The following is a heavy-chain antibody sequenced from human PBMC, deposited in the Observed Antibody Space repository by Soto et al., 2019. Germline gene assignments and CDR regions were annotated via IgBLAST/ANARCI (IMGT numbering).Heavy chain of an antibody. CDR2: MYSSGST. CDR1: GGSITGYY. J-gene: IGHJ4*02. CDR3: ARDPYYDATIFAY. V-gene: IGHV4-4*07. Sequence: SETLSLTCTVSGGSITGYYWSWIRQSAGKGLEWIGRMYSSGSTKYNPSLKSRVSMSVDTSKNQFSLKLSSVTAADTAVYYCARDPYYDATIFAYWGRGTLVTASS. D-gene: IGHD3-22*01.